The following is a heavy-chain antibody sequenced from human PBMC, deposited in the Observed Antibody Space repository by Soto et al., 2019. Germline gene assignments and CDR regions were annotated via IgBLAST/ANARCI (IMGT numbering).Heavy chain of an antibody. Sequence: SVKVSCKASGGTFSSYAISWVRQAPGQGLEWMGGIIPIFGTANYAQKFQGRVTITADESTSTAYMELSSLRSEDTAVYYCARDNRVEMATTTVYYGMDVWGQGTTVTVSS. D-gene: IGHD2-21*01. CDR1: GGTFSSYA. V-gene: IGHV1-69*13. CDR2: IIPIFGTA. CDR3: ARDNRVEMATTTVYYGMDV. J-gene: IGHJ6*02.